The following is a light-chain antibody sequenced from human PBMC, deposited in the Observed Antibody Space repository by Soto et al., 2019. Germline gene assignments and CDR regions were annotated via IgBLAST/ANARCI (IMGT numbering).Light chain of an antibody. CDR3: QQYNSYPIT. CDR1: QTISDW. V-gene: IGKV1-5*03. CDR2: KAS. J-gene: IGKJ5*01. Sequence: DIQMTQSPSTLSASIGDRVTITCRASQTISDWLAWHQQKPGKAPKLLIYKASSLESGVPSRFSGSGSGTEFTLTISSLQPDDFATHYCQQYNSYPITFGQGARLEIK.